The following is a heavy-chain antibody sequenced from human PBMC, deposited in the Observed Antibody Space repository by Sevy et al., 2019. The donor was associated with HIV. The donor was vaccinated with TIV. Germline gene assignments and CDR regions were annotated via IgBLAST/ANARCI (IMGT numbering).Heavy chain of an antibody. V-gene: IGHV3-7*01. Sequence: GGSLRLSCAASGFTFSSHWMSWVRQAPGKGLEWVANIKQDGSEKYYVDSVKGRFTISRDNAKNSLSLQMNSLRAEDTAVYYCARDTGGIGMDVWGQGTTVTVPS. CDR1: GFTFSSHW. D-gene: IGHD6-13*01. J-gene: IGHJ6*02. CDR2: IKQDGSEK. CDR3: ARDTGGIGMDV.